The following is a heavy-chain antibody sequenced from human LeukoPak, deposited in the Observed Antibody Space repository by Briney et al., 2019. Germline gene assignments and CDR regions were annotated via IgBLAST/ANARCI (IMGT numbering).Heavy chain of an antibody. CDR1: GFTFSSYG. Sequence: GGSLRLSCAASGFTFSSYGMHWVRQAPGKGLEWVAVISYDGSNKYYADSVKGRFTISRDNSKNTLYLQMNSLRAEDTAVYYCAREGVYDFWSGYYDYWGQGTLVTVSS. J-gene: IGHJ4*02. CDR2: ISYDGSNK. CDR3: AREGVYDFWSGYYDY. V-gene: IGHV3-30*03. D-gene: IGHD3-3*01.